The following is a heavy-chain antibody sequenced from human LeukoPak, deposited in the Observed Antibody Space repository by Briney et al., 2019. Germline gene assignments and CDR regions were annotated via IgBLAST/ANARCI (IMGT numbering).Heavy chain of an antibody. J-gene: IGHJ6*04. CDR1: GGSFSGYY. D-gene: IGHD3-10*01. CDR2: INHSGST. Sequence: AXYGGSFSGYYWSWIRQPPGKGLEWIGEINHSGSTNYNPSLKSRVTISVDTSKNQFSLKLSSVTAADTAVYYCASTLAYYYGSGSYYGMDVWGKGTTVTVSS. CDR3: ASTLAYYYGSGSYYGMDV. V-gene: IGHV4-34*01.